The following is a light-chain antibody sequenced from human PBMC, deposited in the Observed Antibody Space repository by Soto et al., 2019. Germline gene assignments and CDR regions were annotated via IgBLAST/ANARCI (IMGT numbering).Light chain of an antibody. CDR3: CSYTSSITRV. CDR2: EVV. Sequence: QSALTQPASVSGSPGQSITISCTGTSSDIGGYNYVSWYQQHPGKAPKLMIYEVVNRPSGVSNRFSGSKSGNTASLTIAGLQAEDEADYYGCSYTSSITRVFGGGTQLTVL. CDR1: SSDIGGYNY. V-gene: IGLV2-14*01. J-gene: IGLJ2*01.